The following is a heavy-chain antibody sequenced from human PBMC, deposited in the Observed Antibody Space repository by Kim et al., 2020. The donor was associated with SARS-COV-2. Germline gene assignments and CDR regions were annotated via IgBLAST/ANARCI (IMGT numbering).Heavy chain of an antibody. D-gene: IGHD3-10*01. CDR3: AVVTYHYDSESKMASDAVDI. CDR1: GYTFTNYA. Sequence: ASVKVSCKASGYTFTNYAIHWVRQAPGQSLEWMGWISAGSGDTKYSDNFQGRVTISRDTSASTAFMELSRLRSEDTAVYYCAVVTYHYDSESKMASDAVDIWGQGTSVTVSS. J-gene: IGHJ3*02. CDR2: ISAGSGDT. V-gene: IGHV1-3*01.